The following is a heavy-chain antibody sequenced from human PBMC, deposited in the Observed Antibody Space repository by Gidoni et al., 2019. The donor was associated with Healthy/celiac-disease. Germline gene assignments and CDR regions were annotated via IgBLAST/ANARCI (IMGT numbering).Heavy chain of an antibody. J-gene: IGHJ4*02. CDR3: ARGYQTIFGVVITGGAVFDY. V-gene: IGHV1-8*01. D-gene: IGHD3-3*01. CDR2: MNPNSGNT. Sequence: QVQLVQSGAEVKKPGASVKVSCKASGYTFTSYDLNWVRQATGQGLEWMGWMNPNSGNTGYAQKFQGRVTMTRNTSISTAYMELSSLRSEDTAVYYCARGYQTIFGVVITGGAVFDYWGQGTLVTVSS. CDR1: GYTFTSYD.